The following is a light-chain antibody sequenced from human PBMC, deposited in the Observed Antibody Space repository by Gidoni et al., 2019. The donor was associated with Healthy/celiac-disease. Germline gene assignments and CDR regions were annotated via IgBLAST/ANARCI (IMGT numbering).Light chain of an antibody. J-gene: IGKJ2*01. CDR3: QQYDNLPPYT. CDR2: DAS. V-gene: IGKV1-33*01. Sequence: QMTQSPSSLSASVGDRVTITCQASQDISNYLNWYQQKPGKAPKLLIYDASNLETGVPSRFSGSGSGTDFTFTISSLQPEDIATYYCQQYDNLPPYTYGQXTKLEIK. CDR1: QDISNY.